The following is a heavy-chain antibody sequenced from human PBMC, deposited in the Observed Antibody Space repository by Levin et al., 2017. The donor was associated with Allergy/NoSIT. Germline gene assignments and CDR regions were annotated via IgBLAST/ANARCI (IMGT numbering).Heavy chain of an antibody. CDR1: QYTFSTFW. Sequence: GGSLRLSCKAPQYTFSTFWIGWVRQRPGKGLEWIGIIYPSDSSTIYSPSFQGQVTMSVDTSTTTVFLQWTSVQASDTAIYYCARHTEMVRGSGYYYYYMDVWGSGTPVTVSS. CDR2: IYPSDSST. CDR3: ARHTEMVRGSGYYYYYMDV. J-gene: IGHJ6*03. D-gene: IGHD3-10*01. V-gene: IGHV5-51*01.